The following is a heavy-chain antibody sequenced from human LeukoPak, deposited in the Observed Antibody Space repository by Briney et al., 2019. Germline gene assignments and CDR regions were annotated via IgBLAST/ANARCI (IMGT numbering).Heavy chain of an antibody. CDR1: VFSLSTNDVG. Sequence: SGPTLLKPTQTLTLTCTFSVFSLSTNDVGVGWIRQPPGEALEWLALIYWDDDKRYSPSQKSRLTITKDTSKNQVVLTMANMDPADTATYYCAFSKYSRSDFDSWGQGTLVTVSS. CDR3: AFSKYSRSDFDS. CDR2: IYWDDDK. V-gene: IGHV2-5*02. J-gene: IGHJ4*02. D-gene: IGHD6-6*01.